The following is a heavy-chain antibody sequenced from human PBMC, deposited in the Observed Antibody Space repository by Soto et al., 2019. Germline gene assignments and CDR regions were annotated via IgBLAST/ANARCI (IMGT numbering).Heavy chain of an antibody. D-gene: IGHD6-6*01. V-gene: IGHV4-61*01. CDR3: AIVYSSSPLVFHY. Sequence: SETLSLTCTVSGGSVSRGNYYWSWIRQPPGKGLEWIGYIYYSGTTNYNPSLKSRVTISVDTSKNQFSLELSSVTAADTAVYYCAIVYSSSPLVFHYWGQAPPVTVSS. J-gene: IGHJ4*02. CDR2: IYYSGTT. CDR1: GGSVSRGNYY.